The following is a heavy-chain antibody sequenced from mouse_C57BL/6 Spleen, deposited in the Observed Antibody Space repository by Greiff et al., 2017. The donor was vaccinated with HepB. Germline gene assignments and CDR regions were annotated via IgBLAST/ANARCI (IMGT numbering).Heavy chain of an antibody. CDR1: GFTFSSYG. J-gene: IGHJ4*01. CDR2: ISSGGSYT. Sequence: EVQLQQSGGDLVKPGGSLKLSCAASGFTFSSYGMSWVRQTPDKRLEWVATISSGGSYTYYPDSVKGRFTISRDNAKNTLYLQMSSLKSEDTAMYYCARHENYPYAMDYWGQGTSVTVSS. D-gene: IGHD1-1*02. V-gene: IGHV5-6*01. CDR3: ARHENYPYAMDY.